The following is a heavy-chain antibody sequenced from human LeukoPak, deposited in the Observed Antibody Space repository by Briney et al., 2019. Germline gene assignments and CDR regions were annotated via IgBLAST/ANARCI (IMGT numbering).Heavy chain of an antibody. J-gene: IGHJ4*02. D-gene: IGHD6-13*01. CDR1: GFTFSSYA. CDR2: ISYDGSNK. V-gene: IGHV3-30-3*01. Sequence: GGSLRLSCAASGFTFSSYAMSWVRQAPGKGLEWVAVISYDGSNKYYADSVKGRFTISRDNSKNTLYLQMNSLRAEDTAVYYCARAGIAAAGTDYWGQGTLVTVSS. CDR3: ARAGIAAAGTDY.